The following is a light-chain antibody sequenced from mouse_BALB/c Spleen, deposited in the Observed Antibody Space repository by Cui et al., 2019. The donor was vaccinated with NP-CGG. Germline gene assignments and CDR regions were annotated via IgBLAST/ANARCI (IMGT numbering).Light chain of an antibody. CDR1: TGAVTTSNH. V-gene: IGLV1*01. J-gene: IGLJ1*01. Sequence: QAVVTQESAFTTSPGETVTLTCRSSTGAVTTSNHANWVQEKPDHLFTGLIGCTNNRAPGVPARFSGSLIGDKAALTVTGAQTEDEAIYFCALWYSNHWVFGGGTKLTFL. CDR2: CTN. CDR3: ALWYSNHWV.